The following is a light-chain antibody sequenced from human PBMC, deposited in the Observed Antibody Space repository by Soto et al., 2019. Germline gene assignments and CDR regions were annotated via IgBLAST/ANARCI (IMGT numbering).Light chain of an antibody. CDR1: QSSISN. CDR2: DAS. CDR3: QQYNDWFSIT. J-gene: IGKJ5*01. V-gene: IGKV3-15*01. Sequence: EIVMTQSPATVSVSPGERVTLSCRASQSSISNLAWYQQKPGQTPRLLIYDASTRATGIPARFSGSGSGTEFTLTISSLLSEDFGVYYCQQYNDWFSITFGQGTRLEIK.